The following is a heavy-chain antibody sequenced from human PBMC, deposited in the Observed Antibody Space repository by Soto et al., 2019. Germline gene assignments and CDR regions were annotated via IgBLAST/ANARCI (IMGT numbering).Heavy chain of an antibody. D-gene: IGHD4-17*01. V-gene: IGHV4-61*01. CDR2: VYYSGTT. J-gene: IGHJ4*02. Sequence: ASETLSLTCSVSGGSVSNKTYYWSWIRQPPGKRLEWIEYVYYSGTTNYNPSLKSRVTIPVDLSKNQFSLRLSSVTTADTALYYCARTTAVPNTLRSRYFFDYWGQGTLVTVSS. CDR1: GGSVSNKTYY. CDR3: ARTTAVPNTLRSRYFFDY.